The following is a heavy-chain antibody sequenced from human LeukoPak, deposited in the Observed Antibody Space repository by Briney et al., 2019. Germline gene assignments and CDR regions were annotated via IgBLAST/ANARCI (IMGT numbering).Heavy chain of an antibody. CDR1: GFTFSSYA. Sequence: GGSLRLSCAASGFTFSSYAMSWVRQAPGKGLKWVSTILGSGCDGCTYYADSVKGRFTISRDNSKNTLYLQMNSLRAEDTAVYYCVKEEWLGKMNYFDYWGQGTLVTVSS. CDR2: ILGSGCDGCT. D-gene: IGHD3-3*01. CDR3: VKEEWLGKMNYFDY. V-gene: IGHV3-23*01. J-gene: IGHJ4*02.